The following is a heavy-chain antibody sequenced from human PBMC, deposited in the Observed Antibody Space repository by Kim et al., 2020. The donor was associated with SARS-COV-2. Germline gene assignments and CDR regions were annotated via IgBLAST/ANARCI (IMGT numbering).Heavy chain of an antibody. Sequence: SQTLSLTCAVYGGSFSGYYWSWIRQPPGKGLEWIGEINHSGSTNYNPSLKSRVTISVDTSKNQFSLKLSSVTAADTAVCYCARAQAGLRLPYYYYYYGMD. J-gene: IGHJ6*01. CDR2: INHSGST. D-gene: IGHD3-22*01. V-gene: IGHV4-34*01. CDR3: ARAQAGLRLPYYYYYYGMD. CDR1: GGSFSGYY.